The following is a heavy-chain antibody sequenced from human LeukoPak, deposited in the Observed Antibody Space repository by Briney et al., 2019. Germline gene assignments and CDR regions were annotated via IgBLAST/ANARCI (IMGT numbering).Heavy chain of an antibody. CDR3: ARGRGNFFNWLDS. Sequence: PGGSLRLSCAGSGFTFSRYWMHWVRQAPGKGLVWVCRIKSDGSAARYADSVKGQFTISRDNAKNTLYLQMNSLRAEDTAVYYCARGRGNFFNWLDSWGQGTVVTVSS. V-gene: IGHV3-74*01. J-gene: IGHJ5*01. CDR2: IKSDGSAA. CDR1: GFTFSRYW. D-gene: IGHD4-23*01.